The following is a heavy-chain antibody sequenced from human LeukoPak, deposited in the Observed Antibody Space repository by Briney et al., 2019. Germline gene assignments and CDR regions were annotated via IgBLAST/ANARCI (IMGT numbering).Heavy chain of an antibody. CDR3: ARVNPLYQLLGSWFDP. CDR1: GFTVSGNY. J-gene: IGHJ5*02. Sequence: GGSLRLSCAASGFTVSGNYMTWVRQAPGKGLESVSVIYSGGSTYSADSVKDRFTISRDNSMNTLYLQMNNLRVEDTAEYFCARVNPLYQLLGSWFDPWGQGTLVTVSS. CDR2: IYSGGST. V-gene: IGHV3-66*01. D-gene: IGHD2-2*01.